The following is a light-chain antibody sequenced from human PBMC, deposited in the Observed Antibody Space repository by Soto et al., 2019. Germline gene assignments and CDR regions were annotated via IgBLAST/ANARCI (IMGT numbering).Light chain of an antibody. V-gene: IGLV2-14*01. J-gene: IGLJ2*01. CDR3: QSYTARSTVI. CDR2: DVT. CDR1: SSDVGGYNY. Sequence: QSALTQPASVSGSPGQSITISCTGSSSDVGGYNYVSWFQHHPGKAPKLLIYDVTNRPSGVSDRFSGSKSFNTASLTISGLQNEDEADYYCQSYTARSTVIFGGGTKLTVL.